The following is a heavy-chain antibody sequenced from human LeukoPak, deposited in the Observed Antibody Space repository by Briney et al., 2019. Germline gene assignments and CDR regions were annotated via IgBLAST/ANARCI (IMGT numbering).Heavy chain of an antibody. Sequence: PGGSLRLSCAASGLTFDDYAMHWVRQAPGKGLEWVSGISWNSGSIGYADSVKGRFTISRDNAKNSLYLQMNSLRAEDMALYYCAKGYCSGGSCCLDYWGQGTLVTVSS. V-gene: IGHV3-9*03. CDR1: GLTFDDYA. D-gene: IGHD2-15*01. J-gene: IGHJ4*02. CDR3: AKGYCSGGSCCLDY. CDR2: ISWNSGSI.